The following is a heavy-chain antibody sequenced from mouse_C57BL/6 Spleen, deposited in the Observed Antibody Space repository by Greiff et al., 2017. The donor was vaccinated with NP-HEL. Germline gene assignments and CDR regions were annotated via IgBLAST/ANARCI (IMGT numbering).Heavy chain of an antibody. CDR3: ARGPYKRYFDV. D-gene: IGHD2-10*01. J-gene: IGHJ1*03. CDR1: GYSITSGYY. CDR2: ISYDGSN. V-gene: IGHV3-6*01. Sequence: EVKLQESGPGLVKPSQSLSLTCSVTGYSITSGYYWNWIRQFPGNKLEWMGYISYDGSNNYNPSLKNRISITRDTSKNQFFLKLNSVTTEDTATYYCARGPYKRYFDVWGTGTTVTVSS.